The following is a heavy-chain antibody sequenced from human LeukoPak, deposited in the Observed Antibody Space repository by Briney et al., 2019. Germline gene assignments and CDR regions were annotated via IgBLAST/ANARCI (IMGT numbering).Heavy chain of an antibody. V-gene: IGHV1-46*01. CDR2: INPSGGST. CDR1: GYTFTSYY. J-gene: IGHJ4*02. D-gene: IGHD3-16*02. Sequence: ASMKVSCKASGYTFTSYYMHWVRQAPGQGLEWMGIINPSGGSTSYAQKFQGRVTMTRDMSTSTVYMELNSLRSEDTAVYYCARIPVGGVIATDYWGQGTLVTVSS. CDR3: ARIPVGGVIATDY.